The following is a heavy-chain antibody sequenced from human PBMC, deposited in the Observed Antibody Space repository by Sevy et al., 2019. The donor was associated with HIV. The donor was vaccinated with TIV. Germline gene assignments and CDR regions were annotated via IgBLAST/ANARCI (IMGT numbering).Heavy chain of an antibody. Sequence: GGSLRLSCAASGFSFSSYGMHWVRQAPGKGLEWMSYIQYDGSNKDYGDSVKGRFTISRDNSKNTLYLQMNSLRVEDTAVFYCGREGGGEGGDYWGQGTLVTVSS. V-gene: IGHV3-30*02. CDR2: IQYDGSNK. J-gene: IGHJ4*02. CDR1: GFSFSSYG. D-gene: IGHD2-21*01. CDR3: GREGGGEGGDY.